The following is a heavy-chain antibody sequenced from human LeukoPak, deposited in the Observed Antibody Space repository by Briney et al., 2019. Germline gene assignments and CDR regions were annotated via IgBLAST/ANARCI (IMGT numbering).Heavy chain of an antibody. J-gene: IGHJ5*02. Sequence: SVKVSCKASGGTFSSYAISWVRQAPGQGLEWMGGIIPIFGTANYAQKFRGRVTITADKSTSTAYMELSSLRSEDTAVYYCARTGTTGYNSGHWFDPWGQGTLVTVSS. CDR2: IIPIFGTA. V-gene: IGHV1-69*06. CDR3: ARTGTTGYNSGHWFDP. D-gene: IGHD6-19*01. CDR1: GGTFSSYA.